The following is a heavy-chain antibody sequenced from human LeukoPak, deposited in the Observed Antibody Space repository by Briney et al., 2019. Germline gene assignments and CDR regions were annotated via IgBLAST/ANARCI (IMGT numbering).Heavy chain of an antibody. CDR2: ISYSGRT. D-gene: IGHD1-1*01. J-gene: IGHJ6*02. CDR3: ARKKTGATNGLDV. V-gene: IGHV4-39*01. Sequence: SETLSLTCTVSGGSISSSSYYWGWIRQPPGEGPEWIGSISYSGRTHYNPSLKSRVSISVDTSKNQFSLNLSSVTAADTAVYYCARKKTGATNGLDVWGQGTTVTVSS. CDR1: GGSISSSSYY.